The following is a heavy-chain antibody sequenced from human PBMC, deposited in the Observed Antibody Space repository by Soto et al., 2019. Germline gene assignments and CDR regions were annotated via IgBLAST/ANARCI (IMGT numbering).Heavy chain of an antibody. CDR3: AKDSDLTGGIRHYGDYVFDY. CDR1: GFTFSNYA. V-gene: IGHV3-23*01. Sequence: GGSLRLSCAASGFTFSNYAMSWVRQAPGKGLEWVSAISASGSNTYYVDSVKGRFTISRDNSKNTLSLQMNNLRAEDTAVYYCAKDSDLTGGIRHYGDYVFDYWGQGILVTVSS. D-gene: IGHD4-17*01. J-gene: IGHJ4*02. CDR2: ISASGSNT.